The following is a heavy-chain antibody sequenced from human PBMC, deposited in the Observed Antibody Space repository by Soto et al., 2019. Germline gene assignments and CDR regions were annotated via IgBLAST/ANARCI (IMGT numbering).Heavy chain of an antibody. CDR2: ISGGGDGA. D-gene: IGHD2-15*01. Sequence: EVQLLESGGGLVQPGGSLRLSCAASGFTFSTYAIIWLRQAPGKGLVWVSTISGGGDGANYADSVKDHFIISRDNAKNTVNLQMKGLRAEDTAIYDCAKTGPGSVKTYCSGRGFLYDFDLWGQGAMVTVSS. CDR1: GFTFSTYA. V-gene: IGHV3-23*01. CDR3: AKTGPGSVKTYCSGRGFLYDFDL. J-gene: IGHJ3*01.